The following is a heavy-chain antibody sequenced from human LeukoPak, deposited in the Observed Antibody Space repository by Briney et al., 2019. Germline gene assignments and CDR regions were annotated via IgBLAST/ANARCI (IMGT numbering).Heavy chain of an antibody. V-gene: IGHV3-21*01. CDR3: ARGLGYCSGGSCYSYAFDI. J-gene: IGHJ3*02. CDR1: GFTFSSYS. D-gene: IGHD2-15*01. Sequence: GGSLRLSCAASGFTFSSYSMNWVRQAPGKGLEWVSSISSSSSYIYYADSVKGRFTISRDNAKNSLYLQMNSLRAEDTAVYYCARGLGYCSGGSCYSYAFDIWGQGTMVTVSS. CDR2: ISSSSSYI.